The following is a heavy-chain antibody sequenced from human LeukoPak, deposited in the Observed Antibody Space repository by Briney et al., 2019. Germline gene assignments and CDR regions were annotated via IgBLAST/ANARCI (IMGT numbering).Heavy chain of an antibody. D-gene: IGHD3-10*01. CDR2: IYYSGST. Sequence: SETLPLTCTVSGGSISSSSYYWGWIRQPPGKGLEWIGSIYYSGSTYYNPSLKSRVTISVDTSKNQFSLKLSSVTAADTAVYYCASPMAQAYDAFDIWGQGTMVTVSS. V-gene: IGHV4-39*01. CDR1: GGSISSSSYY. CDR3: ASPMAQAYDAFDI. J-gene: IGHJ3*02.